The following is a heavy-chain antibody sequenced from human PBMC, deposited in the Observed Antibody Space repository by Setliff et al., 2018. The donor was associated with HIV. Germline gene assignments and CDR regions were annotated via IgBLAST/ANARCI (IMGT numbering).Heavy chain of an antibody. J-gene: IGHJ4*02. V-gene: IGHV1-69*08. CDR1: GGSFDMHT. CDR2: IIPIIDTT. CDR3: ATMSRSSRNWAIFDY. Sequence: PSVKVSCKTSGGSFDMHTISWVRQAPGQGLEFVGRIIPIIDTTNYAQKFQGRVTITADKSANTTYMELRSLRSEDTAIYYCATMSRSSRNWAIFDYWGQGVLVTVSS. D-gene: IGHD6-13*01.